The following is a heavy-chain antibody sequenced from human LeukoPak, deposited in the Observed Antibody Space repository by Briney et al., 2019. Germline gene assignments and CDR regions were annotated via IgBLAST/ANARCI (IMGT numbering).Heavy chain of an antibody. CDR1: GFTFSNFE. D-gene: IGHD3-16*01. J-gene: IGHJ3*02. CDR3: AREAAGPGNTYPYRDAFDI. V-gene: IGHV3-48*03. CDR2: ISSSGSAT. Sequence: GGSLRLSCAASGFTFSNFEMNWVRQAPGRGLEWISYISSSGSATHYADSVKGRFTISRDNAKNSLSLQMNSLRAEDTAIYYCAREAAGPGNTYPYRDAFDIWGQGTMVTVSS.